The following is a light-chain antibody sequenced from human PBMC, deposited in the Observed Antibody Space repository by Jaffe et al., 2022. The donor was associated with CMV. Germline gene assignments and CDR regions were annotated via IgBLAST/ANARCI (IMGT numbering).Light chain of an antibody. V-gene: IGKV1-39*01. Sequence: DIQMTQSPSSLSASVGDRVTITCRASQSISIYLNWYQQKPGKAPKLLIYAASSLLSGVPSRFSGSGSGTDFTLTISSLQPEDFATYSCQQSYSTPWTFGQGTKVEIK. CDR1: QSISIY. CDR3: QQSYSTPWT. CDR2: AAS. J-gene: IGKJ1*01.